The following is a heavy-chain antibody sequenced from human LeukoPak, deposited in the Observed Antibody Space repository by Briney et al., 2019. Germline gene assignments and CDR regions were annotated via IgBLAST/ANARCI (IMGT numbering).Heavy chain of an antibody. Sequence: AGGSLRLSCAASGFTFSTYWMSWVRQAPGKGLEWVANIKQDGSEKYYVDSVEGRFTISRDNARNSLYLQMNSLRAEDTAVYYCAKDDFRSHIVATGRGLLSYWGQGTLVTVSS. CDR2: IKQDGSEK. CDR1: GFTFSTYW. D-gene: IGHD5-12*01. V-gene: IGHV3-7*01. CDR3: AKDDFRSHIVATGRGLLSY. J-gene: IGHJ4*02.